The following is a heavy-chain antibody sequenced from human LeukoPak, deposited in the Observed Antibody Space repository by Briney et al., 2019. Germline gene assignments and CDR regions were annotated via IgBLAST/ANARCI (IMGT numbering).Heavy chain of an antibody. CDR3: ARLIAEVGGGTNYFDA. CDR2: VYISGDT. Sequence: SETLSLTCTVSGGSVTTSYWSWIRQSAGEGLEWIGRVYISGDTKYNPSLKSRVIMSLDASKNQFSLSLRPVTAADTAVYYCARLIAEVGGGTNYFDAWGQGTLVTVSS. J-gene: IGHJ4*02. V-gene: IGHV4-4*07. D-gene: IGHD2-21*01. CDR1: GGSVTTSY.